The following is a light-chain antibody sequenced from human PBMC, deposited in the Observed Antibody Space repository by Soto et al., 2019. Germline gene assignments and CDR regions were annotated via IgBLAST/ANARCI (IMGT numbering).Light chain of an antibody. CDR3: QQRSNWPPIT. CDR1: QSISDT. J-gene: IGKJ5*01. V-gene: IGKV3-11*01. Sequence: EIVMTQSPATLSVSAGGRATLSCRASQSISDTLAWYQQKPGQPPRLLIYGAFNRAAGIPARFSGSGSGADFTLTISSLEPEDFAVYYCQQRSNWPPITFGQGTRLEIK. CDR2: GAF.